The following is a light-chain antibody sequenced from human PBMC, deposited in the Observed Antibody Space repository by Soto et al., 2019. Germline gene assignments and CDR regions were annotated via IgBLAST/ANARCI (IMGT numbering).Light chain of an antibody. CDR2: DAS. J-gene: IGKJ4*01. CDR3: QQRSNWPLT. V-gene: IGKV3-11*01. CDR1: QSVSSY. Sequence: EIVLTQSPATLSLSPGDRATLSSRASQSVSSYLAWYQQKPGQAPRLLIYDASNRATGIPARFSGSGSGTDFTLTISSLQTEDFAVYYCQQRSNWPLTFGGGNKVEIK.